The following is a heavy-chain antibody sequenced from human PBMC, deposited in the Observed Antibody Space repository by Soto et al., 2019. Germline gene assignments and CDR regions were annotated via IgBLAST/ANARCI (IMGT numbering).Heavy chain of an antibody. J-gene: IGHJ4*02. V-gene: IGHV4-59*01. D-gene: IGHD3-22*01. Sequence: PSETLSLTCTVSGCSICSYYWSWIRQPPGKGLEWIGYIYYSGSTNYNPSLKSRVTISVDTSKNQFSLKLSSVTAADTAVYYCARSYDSSGEIDYWGQGTLVTVSS. CDR3: ARSYDSSGEIDY. CDR1: GCSICSYY. CDR2: IYYSGST.